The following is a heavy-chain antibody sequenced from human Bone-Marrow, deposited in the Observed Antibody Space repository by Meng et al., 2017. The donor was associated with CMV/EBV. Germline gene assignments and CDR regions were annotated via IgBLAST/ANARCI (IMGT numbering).Heavy chain of an antibody. CDR3: ANLETDY. CDR2: IRYYGSNK. V-gene: IGHV3-30*02. CDR1: GFTFSSYG. J-gene: IGHJ4*02. D-gene: IGHD1-1*01. Sequence: GESLKISCAASGFTFSSYGMHWVRQAPGKGLEWVAFIRYYGSNKYYADSVKGRFTISRDNSKNTLYLQMNSLRAEDTAVYYCANLETDYWGQGTLVTVSS.